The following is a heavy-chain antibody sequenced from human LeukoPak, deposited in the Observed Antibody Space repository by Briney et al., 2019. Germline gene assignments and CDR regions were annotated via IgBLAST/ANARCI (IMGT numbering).Heavy chain of an antibody. Sequence: SETLSLTCTVSGGSIIGSYWTWIRQSPGGGLEYIGYIYNTVDVNYSPSLKSRATISIDMSRSQFSLRLKSVTAADTAIYYCARSRNYDSTGYNPTYYFESWGQGALVTVSS. CDR1: GGSIIGSY. V-gene: IGHV4-59*01. CDR3: ARSRNYDSTGYNPTYYFES. J-gene: IGHJ4*02. CDR2: IYNTVDV. D-gene: IGHD3-22*01.